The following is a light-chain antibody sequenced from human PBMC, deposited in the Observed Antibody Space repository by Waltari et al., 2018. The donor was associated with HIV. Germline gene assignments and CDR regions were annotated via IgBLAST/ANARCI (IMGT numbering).Light chain of an antibody. CDR1: ESLLHSDGKTY. J-gene: IGKJ5*01. Sequence: IVMTQTPLSLSVTPGQQASISCKSSESLLHSDGKTYLFWYLQKAGQPPQLLIFEVSTRFAGVPDRFSGSGSGTDFTLRISRVEAGDVGIYYCMQSMKLPLTFGQGTRLDI. CDR2: EVS. CDR3: MQSMKLPLT. V-gene: IGKV2D-29*01.